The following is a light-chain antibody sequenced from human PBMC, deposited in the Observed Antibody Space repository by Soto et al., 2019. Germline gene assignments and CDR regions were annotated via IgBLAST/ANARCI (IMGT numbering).Light chain of an antibody. CDR2: AAS. CDR1: QSISSSY. V-gene: IGKV3-20*01. J-gene: IGKJ2*01. Sequence: PGERATLSCRASQSISSSYLAWYQQKPGQAPRLLIYAASSRATGIPDRFSGSGSGTDFTLTISRLEPADFAVYYCQQYGSSSYTFGQGTQLEIK. CDR3: QQYGSSSYT.